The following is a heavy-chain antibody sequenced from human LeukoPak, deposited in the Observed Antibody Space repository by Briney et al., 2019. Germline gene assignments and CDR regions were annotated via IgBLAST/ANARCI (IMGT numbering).Heavy chain of an antibody. CDR1: GYTFTGYY. J-gene: IGHJ5*02. D-gene: IGHD3-3*01. CDR3: ARDKSITIFLNWFDP. CDR2: INPNSGGT. V-gene: IGHV1-2*02. Sequence: GASVKVSCKASGYTFTGYYMHWVRQAPGQGLEWMGWINPNSGGTNYAQKFQGRVTMTRDTSIGTAYMELSRLRSDDTAVYYCARDKSITIFLNWFDPWGQGTLVTVSS.